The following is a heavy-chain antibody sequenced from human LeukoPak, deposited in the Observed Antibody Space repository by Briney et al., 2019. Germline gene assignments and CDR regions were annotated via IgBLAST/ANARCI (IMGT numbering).Heavy chain of an antibody. CDR1: GYTFTSYD. D-gene: IGHD3-3*01. CDR2: MNPNSGNT. Sequence: GASVKVSCKASGYTFTSYDINWVRQATGQGLEWMGWMNPNSGNTGYAQKFQGRVAMTRNTSISTAYMELSSLRSEDTAVYYCARRATYYDFWSGYQHYYYGMDVWGQGTTVTVSS. V-gene: IGHV1-8*01. J-gene: IGHJ6*02. CDR3: ARRATYYDFWSGYQHYYYGMDV.